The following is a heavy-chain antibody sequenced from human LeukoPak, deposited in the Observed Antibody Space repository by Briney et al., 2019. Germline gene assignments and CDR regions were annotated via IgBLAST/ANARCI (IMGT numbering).Heavy chain of an antibody. CDR3: AKPTTVVTPDWYFDL. V-gene: IGHV3-21*04. CDR1: GFTFSSYS. J-gene: IGHJ2*01. CDR2: ISSSSTYI. Sequence: GGSLRLSCAASGFTFSSYSMNWVRQAPGKGLEWVSSISSSSTYIYYADSVKGRFTISRDNAKNSLYLQMNSLRAEDTAVYYCAKPTTVVTPDWYFDLWGRGTLVTVSS. D-gene: IGHD4-23*01.